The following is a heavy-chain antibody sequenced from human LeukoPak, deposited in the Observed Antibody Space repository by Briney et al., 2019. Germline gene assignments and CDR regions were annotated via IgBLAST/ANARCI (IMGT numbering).Heavy chain of an antibody. J-gene: IGHJ4*02. D-gene: IGHD2-15*01. Sequence: ASVKVSCKASGYTFTSYAMNWVRQAPGPGLEWMGWINTNTGNPTYAQGFTGRFVFSLDTSVSTAYLLISSLKAEDTAVYYCARGEDIVVVVANSIDYWGQGTLVTVSS. CDR1: GYTFTSYA. CDR2: INTNTGNP. CDR3: ARGEDIVVVVANSIDY. V-gene: IGHV7-4-1*02.